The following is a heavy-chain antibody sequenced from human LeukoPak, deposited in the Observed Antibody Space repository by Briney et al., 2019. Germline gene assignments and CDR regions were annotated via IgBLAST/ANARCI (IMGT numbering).Heavy chain of an antibody. Sequence: GGSLRLSCEASGFTFSSYWMHWVRQAPGKGLEWVAVISYDGSNKYYADSVKGRFTISRDNSKNTLHLQMNSLRAEDTAVYYCAKSTHYGSGTYPFDYWGQGALVTVSS. CDR2: ISYDGSNK. CDR1: GFTFSSYW. J-gene: IGHJ4*02. V-gene: IGHV3-30*18. D-gene: IGHD3-10*01. CDR3: AKSTHYGSGTYPFDY.